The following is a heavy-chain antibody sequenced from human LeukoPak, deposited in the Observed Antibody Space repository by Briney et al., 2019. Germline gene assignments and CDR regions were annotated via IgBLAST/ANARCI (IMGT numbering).Heavy chain of an antibody. D-gene: IGHD6-19*01. Sequence: GGSLSLSCAASGFTFSSYAMSWVRQAPGKGLEWVSAISGSGGSTYYADSVKGRFTISRDNSENTLYLQMNSLRAEDTAVYYCAKDSAAVAGMFDYWGQGTLVTVSS. J-gene: IGHJ4*02. V-gene: IGHV3-23*01. CDR2: ISGSGGST. CDR1: GFTFSSYA. CDR3: AKDSAAVAGMFDY.